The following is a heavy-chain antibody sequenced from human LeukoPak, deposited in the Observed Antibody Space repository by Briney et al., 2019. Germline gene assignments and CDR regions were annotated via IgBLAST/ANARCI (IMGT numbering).Heavy chain of an antibody. CDR3: ARDIVVVPAAMLFDY. Sequence: GASVKVSCKASGYTFTSYGISWVRQAPGQGLEWMGWISAYNGNTNYAQKLQGRVTMTTDTSTSTAYMELRGLRSDDTAVYYCARDIVVVPAAMLFDYWGQGTLVTVSS. CDR1: GYTFTSYG. J-gene: IGHJ4*02. D-gene: IGHD2-2*01. V-gene: IGHV1-18*04. CDR2: ISAYNGNT.